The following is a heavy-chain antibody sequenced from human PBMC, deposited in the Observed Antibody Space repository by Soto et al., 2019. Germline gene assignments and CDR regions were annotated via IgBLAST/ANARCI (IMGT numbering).Heavy chain of an antibody. J-gene: IGHJ5*02. Sequence: SEALSITCEISGGRLSINPASWNWIRQSPSRGLEWLGRTYFRSKWYNDYAVSVKSRIIINPDTSNNQFSLQLNSVTPEDTAVYFCAKGDNLGPKTGYAFDPWGQGIMVTVSS. CDR3: AKGDNLGPKTGYAFDP. CDR2: TYFRSKWYN. CDR1: GGRLSINPAS. D-gene: IGHD5-12*01. V-gene: IGHV6-1*01.